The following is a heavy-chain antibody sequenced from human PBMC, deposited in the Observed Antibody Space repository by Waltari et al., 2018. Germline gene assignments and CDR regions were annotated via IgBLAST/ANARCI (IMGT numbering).Heavy chain of an antibody. J-gene: IGHJ5*02. V-gene: IGHV4-34*13. CDR2: FDPRGDT. D-gene: IGHD1-1*01. Sequence: GWLRRPPGKCLGGSGEFDPRGDTNYNSSLKGRVKIFRDTATNEFSLTLRSVSVADTALYYCARLSGIVNIQWFDPWGPGTSVAVSS. CDR3: ARLSGIVNIQWFDP.